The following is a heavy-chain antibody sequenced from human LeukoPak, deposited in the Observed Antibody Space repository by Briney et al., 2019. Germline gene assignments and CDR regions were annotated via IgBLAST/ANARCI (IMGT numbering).Heavy chain of an antibody. J-gene: IGHJ5*02. CDR3: AREKSVLLWFGENLGFDP. V-gene: IGHV3-30*04. CDR2: ISYDGSNK. CDR1: GFTFSSYA. Sequence: GGSLRLSCAASGFTFSSYAMHWVRQAPGKGLEWVAVISYDGSNKYYADSVKGRFTISRDNSKNTLYLQMNSLRAEDTAVYYCAREKSVLLWFGENLGFDPWGQGTLVTVPS. D-gene: IGHD3-10*01.